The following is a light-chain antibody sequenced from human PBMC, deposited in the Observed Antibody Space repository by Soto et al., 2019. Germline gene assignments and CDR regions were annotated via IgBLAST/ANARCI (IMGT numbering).Light chain of an antibody. Sequence: EIVLTQSPGTLSLSPGERATLSCRASQSVSSNYLAWYRRKPGQAPRLLIYGASNRATDIPGRFSGSGSGTDFTLTITRLEPADFAVYYCQQYGSSPPTFGPGTRVEIK. J-gene: IGKJ1*01. CDR1: QSVSSNY. CDR3: QQYGSSPPT. V-gene: IGKV3-20*01. CDR2: GAS.